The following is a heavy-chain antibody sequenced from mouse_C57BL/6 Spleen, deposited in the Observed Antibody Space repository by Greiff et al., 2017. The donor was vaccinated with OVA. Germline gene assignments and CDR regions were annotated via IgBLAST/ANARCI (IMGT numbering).Heavy chain of an antibody. V-gene: IGHV5-4*01. Sequence: EVKLVESGGGLVKPGGSLKLSCAASGFTFSSYAMAWVRQTPEKRLEWVATISDGGSYTYYPDNVKGRFTISRDNAKNNLYLQMSHLKSEDTAMYYCARDGGTTVNWFDYWGQGTTLTVSS. D-gene: IGHD1-1*01. CDR2: ISDGGSYT. CDR3: ARDGGTTVNWFDY. CDR1: GFTFSSYA. J-gene: IGHJ2*01.